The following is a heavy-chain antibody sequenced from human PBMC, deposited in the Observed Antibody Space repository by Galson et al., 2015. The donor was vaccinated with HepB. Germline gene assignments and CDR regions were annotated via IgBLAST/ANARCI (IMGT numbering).Heavy chain of an antibody. Sequence: ETLSLTCTVSGGSISSYYWSWIRQPPGKGLEWIGYIYYSGSTNYNPSLKSRVTISVDTSKNQFSLKLSSVTAADTAVYYCARERSFHFDYWGQGTLVTVSS. V-gene: IGHV4-59*01. J-gene: IGHJ4*02. CDR3: ARERSFHFDY. CDR2: IYYSGST. CDR1: GGSISSYY.